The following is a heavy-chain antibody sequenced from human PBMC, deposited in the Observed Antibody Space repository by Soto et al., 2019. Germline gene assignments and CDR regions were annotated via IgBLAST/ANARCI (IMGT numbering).Heavy chain of an antibody. CDR3: AGGRSAGADY. J-gene: IGHJ4*02. V-gene: IGHV4-39*01. D-gene: IGHD2-8*02. CDR2: IYYSGST. Sequence: NPSETLSLTCTVSGGSISSSSYYWGWIRQPPGKGLEWIGSIYYSGSTYYNPSLKSRVTVSVDTSKNQFSLKLSSVTAADTAVYYCAGGRSAGADYWGQGTLVTVSS. CDR1: GGSISSSSYY.